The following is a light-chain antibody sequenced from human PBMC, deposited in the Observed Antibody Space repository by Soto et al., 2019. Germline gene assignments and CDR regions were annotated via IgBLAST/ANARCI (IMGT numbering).Light chain of an antibody. J-gene: IGLJ1*01. CDR3: SSYAGNNHYV. CDR2: GVT. Sequence: QSALTQPPSASGSPGQSVTISCTGTSSDVGGYNYVSWYQHHPGKAPKLMIYGVTKRPSGIPDRFSGSKSGNTASLIVSGLQVEDEADYYCSSYAGNNHYVFGTGTKLTVL. V-gene: IGLV2-8*01. CDR1: SSDVGGYNY.